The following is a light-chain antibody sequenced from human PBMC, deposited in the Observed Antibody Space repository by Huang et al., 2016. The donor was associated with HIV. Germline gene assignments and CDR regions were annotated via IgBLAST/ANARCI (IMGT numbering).Light chain of an antibody. V-gene: IGKV3-15*01. J-gene: IGKJ3*01. CDR3: HQYNDWPIT. CDR2: GVS. Sequence: EIVMTQSPATLSVSPVGRATLSCRASQSVSSNLAWYQQKPGQSPRLLIYGVSTRAAGVPVSFRGSGSGTEFTLTISDLQSEDFAVYYCHQYNDWPITFGPGTKVDIK. CDR1: QSVSSN.